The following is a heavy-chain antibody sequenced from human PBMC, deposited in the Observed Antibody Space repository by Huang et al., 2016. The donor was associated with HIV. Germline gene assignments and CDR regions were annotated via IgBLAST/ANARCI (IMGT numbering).Heavy chain of an antibody. Sequence: QVQLVQSGAEVKKPGASVKVSCKVSGYTLTELSIHWVRQAPGKGLEWMGGFAPEHGETIYAQNFQCRVTMTEDPSTDTAYMELHSLRPEDTAVYYCAAGYDTYYDIWGQGTMVIASS. V-gene: IGHV1-24*01. J-gene: IGHJ3*02. CDR2: FAPEHGET. D-gene: IGHD2-21*01. CDR1: GYTLTELS. CDR3: AAGYDTYYDI.